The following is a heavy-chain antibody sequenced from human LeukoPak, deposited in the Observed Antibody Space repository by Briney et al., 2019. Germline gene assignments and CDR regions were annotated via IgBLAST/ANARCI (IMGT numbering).Heavy chain of an antibody. D-gene: IGHD4-11*01. CDR1: GDPITSANW. CDR2: ISHSGAT. CDR3: VGGDDYIFDY. J-gene: IGHJ4*02. Sequence: SETLSLTCAVSGDPITSANWWSWVRQSPGKGLEWIGEISHSGATNHNPSLKSRVTMSLDKSKNQLSLRVNSVTAADAAVYYCVGGDDYIFDYWGQGTLVTVSS. V-gene: IGHV4-4*02.